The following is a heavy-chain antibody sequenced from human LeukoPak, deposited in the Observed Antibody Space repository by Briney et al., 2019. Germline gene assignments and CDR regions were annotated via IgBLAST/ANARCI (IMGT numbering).Heavy chain of an antibody. D-gene: IGHD3-16*02. CDR3: ARDNSVGDIAWWFDP. V-gene: IGHV1-18*01. Sequence: GASVKASCKASGYTFTSYGISWVRQAPGQGLEWMGWISAYNGNTNYAQKLQGRVTMTTDTSTSTAYMELRSLRSEDTAVYYCARDNSVGDIAWWFDPWGQGTLVTVSS. CDR2: ISAYNGNT. J-gene: IGHJ5*02. CDR1: GYTFTSYG.